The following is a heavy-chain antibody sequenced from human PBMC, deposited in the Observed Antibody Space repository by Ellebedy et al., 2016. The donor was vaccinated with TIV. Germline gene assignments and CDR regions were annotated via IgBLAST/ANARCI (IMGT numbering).Heavy chain of an antibody. D-gene: IGHD6-13*01. V-gene: IGHV4-59*12. CDR3: ARGYSSNWYRGIDY. Sequence: MPSETLSLTCTVSGGSISSYYWSWIRQPPGKGLEWIGYIYYSGSTNYNPSLKSRVTISVDTSKNQFSLKLRSVTAADTAVYYCARGYSSNWYRGIDYWGQGTLVTVSS. CDR1: GGSISSYY. J-gene: IGHJ4*02. CDR2: IYYSGST.